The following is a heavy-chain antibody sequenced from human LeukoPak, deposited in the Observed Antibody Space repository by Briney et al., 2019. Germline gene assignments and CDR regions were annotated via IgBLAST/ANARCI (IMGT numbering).Heavy chain of an antibody. CDR2: ISSSSSYI. Sequence: GGSLRLSCAASGFTFSSYSMNWVRQAPGKGLEWVSSISSSSSYIYYADSVKGRFTISRDNAKNSLYLQMNSLRAEDTAVYYCARDTARLLLGEGLAQYYYYYMDVWGKGTTVTVSS. V-gene: IGHV3-21*01. J-gene: IGHJ6*03. CDR3: ARDTARLLLGEGLAQYYYYYMDV. D-gene: IGHD2-2*01. CDR1: GFTFSSYS.